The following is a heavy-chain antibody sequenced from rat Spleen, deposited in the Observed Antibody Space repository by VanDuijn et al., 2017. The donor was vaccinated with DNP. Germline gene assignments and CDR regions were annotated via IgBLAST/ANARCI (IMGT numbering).Heavy chain of an antibody. Sequence: EVQLVESGGGLVQPGRSLKLSCVAAGFTFNDYWMTWIRQFPGKGLDWVASISSSSGNISYTDSVKGRFTISRDNAKNTLYLHMNSLRSEDTATYYCARSTITAISNWFLYWGQGTLVIISS. CDR1: GFTFNDYW. CDR2: ISSSSGNI. V-gene: IGHV5-31*01. J-gene: IGHJ3*01. CDR3: ARSTITAISNWFLY. D-gene: IGHD1-2*01.